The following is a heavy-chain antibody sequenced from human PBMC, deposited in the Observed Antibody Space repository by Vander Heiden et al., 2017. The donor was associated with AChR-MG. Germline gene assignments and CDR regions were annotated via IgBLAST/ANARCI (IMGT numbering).Heavy chain of an antibody. CDR2: IHKTGSV. Sequence: QVQLQESGPGLVKPSEALSLTCDVSGYSIRHGYYWAWIRQPTRKGMQWIGMIHKTGSVYYNPSLQIRVALSVDTSKNQIYLELKSVTAADTAIYYCARGGRAAARLNWFDPWSKGSLVTVSS. J-gene: IGHJ5*02. D-gene: IGHD6-13*01. CDR1: GYSIRHGYY. CDR3: ARGGRAAARLNWFDP. V-gene: IGHV4-38-2*01.